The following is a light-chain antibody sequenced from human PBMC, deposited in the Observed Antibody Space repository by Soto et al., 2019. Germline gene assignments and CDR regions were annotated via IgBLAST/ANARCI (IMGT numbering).Light chain of an antibody. CDR1: QGISSY. V-gene: IGKV1-9*01. CDR2: AAS. Sequence: IQLTQSPSSLSASGGDRVTITCRASQGISSYLAWYQQKPGKAPKLLIYAASTLQSGVPSRFSGSGSGTDFTLTISRLQPEDFATYYCQQLNSYPLTFGGGTKVECK. CDR3: QQLNSYPLT. J-gene: IGKJ4*01.